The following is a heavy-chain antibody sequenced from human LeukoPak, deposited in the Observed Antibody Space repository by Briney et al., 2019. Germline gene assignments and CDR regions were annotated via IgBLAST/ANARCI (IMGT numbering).Heavy chain of an antibody. J-gene: IGHJ6*02. D-gene: IGHD3-9*01. CDR3: PRGSDILTPYYYYYYGMDV. CDR2: INHSGCT. V-gene: IGHV4-34*01. Sequence: SETLTLTCAVYGGSFIGYYWSWIRQPPGKGVEWIGEINHSGCTNYNPSLPSRVTISVHTPKNQFSLILSSAPSAHTAVYYVPRGSDILTPYYYYYYGMDVWGQGTTVTVSS. CDR1: GGSFIGYY.